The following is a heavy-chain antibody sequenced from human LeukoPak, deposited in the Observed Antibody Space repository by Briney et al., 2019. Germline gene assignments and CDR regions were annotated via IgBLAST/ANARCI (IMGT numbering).Heavy chain of an antibody. Sequence: GESLKISCKGCGYSFSSYWIGWVRQMPGKGLKRMGMIYPGDSDTRYSPSFQGQVTISADKSISTAYLQWSSLKASDTAMYYCARRAYCGGDCYLDYWGQGTLVTVSS. J-gene: IGHJ4*02. CDR2: IYPGDSDT. CDR1: GYSFSSYW. CDR3: ARRAYCGGDCYLDY. V-gene: IGHV5-51*01. D-gene: IGHD2-21*02.